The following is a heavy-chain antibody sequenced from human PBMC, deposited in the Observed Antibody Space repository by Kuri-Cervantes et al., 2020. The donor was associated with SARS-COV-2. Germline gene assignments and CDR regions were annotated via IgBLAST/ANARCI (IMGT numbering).Heavy chain of an antibody. CDR3: ARVDSYRENYYYYGMDV. CDR1: GFTFSSYG. J-gene: IGHJ6*02. V-gene: IGHV3-30*03. CDR2: ISYDGSNK. Sequence: LSLTCAAPGFTFSSYGMHWVRQAPGKGLEWVAVISYDGSNKYYADSVKGRFTISRDNAKNSLYLQMNSLRAEDTAVYYCARVDSYRENYYYYGMDVWGQGTTVTVSS. D-gene: IGHD3/OR15-3a*01.